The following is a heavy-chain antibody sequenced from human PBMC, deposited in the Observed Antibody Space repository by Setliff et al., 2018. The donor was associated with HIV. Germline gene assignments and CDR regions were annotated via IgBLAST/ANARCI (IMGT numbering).Heavy chain of an antibody. J-gene: IGHJ3*02. CDR3: ARPSFGGSSWKNDAFDI. V-gene: IGHV1-2*06. CDR2: INPNSGGT. D-gene: IGHD6-13*01. CDR1: GYTFTGYY. Sequence: GASVKVSCKASGYTFTGYYMHWVRQAPGQGLEWMGRINPNSGGTNYAQKFQGRVTMTRDTSISTAYMELSRLRSDDTAVYYCARPSFGGSSWKNDAFDIWGQGTMVTVSS.